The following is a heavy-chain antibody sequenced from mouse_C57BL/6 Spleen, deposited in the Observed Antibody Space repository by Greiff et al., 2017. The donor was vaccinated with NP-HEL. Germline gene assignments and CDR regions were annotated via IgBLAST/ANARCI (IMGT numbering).Heavy chain of an antibody. CDR1: GYTFTSYW. CDR2: IDPSASYT. CDR3: ARRYSNYGWYFDV. D-gene: IGHD2-5*01. V-gene: IGHV1-59*01. J-gene: IGHJ1*03. Sequence: VQLQQPGAELVRPGTSVKLSCKASGYTFTSYWMHWVKQRPGQGLEWIGVIDPSASYTNYNRKFKGKATLTVDTSSSTAYMQHSSRTSEDSAVYYYARRYSNYGWYFDVWGTGTTVTVSS.